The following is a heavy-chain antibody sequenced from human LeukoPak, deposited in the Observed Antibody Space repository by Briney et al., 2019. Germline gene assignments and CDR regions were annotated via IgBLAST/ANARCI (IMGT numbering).Heavy chain of an antibody. CDR2: IKSKTDGGTT. D-gene: IGHD3-9*01. CDR1: GFTFSNAW. V-gene: IGHV3-15*01. Sequence: GGSLRLSCAASGFTFSNAWMSWVRQAPGKGLEWVGRIKSKTDGGTTDYAAPVKGRFTISRDDSKNTLYLQMNSLKTEDTAVYYCTTYVLRYCDWLLKDLDYWGQGTLVTVSS. J-gene: IGHJ4*02. CDR3: TTYVLRYCDWLLKDLDY.